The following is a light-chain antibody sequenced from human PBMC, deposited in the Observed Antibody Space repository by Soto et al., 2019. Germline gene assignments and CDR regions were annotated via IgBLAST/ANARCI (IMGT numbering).Light chain of an antibody. V-gene: IGKV3-15*01. CDR1: QSVSSY. Sequence: EIVLTQSPATLSLSPGERATLSCRASQSVSSYLAWYQQKPGRAPRLLIYGASTRATGIPVRFSGSASGTEFTLTISSLQSEDFTVYYCQQYNKWPLTFGQGTKVDI. CDR2: GAS. J-gene: IGKJ1*01. CDR3: QQYNKWPLT.